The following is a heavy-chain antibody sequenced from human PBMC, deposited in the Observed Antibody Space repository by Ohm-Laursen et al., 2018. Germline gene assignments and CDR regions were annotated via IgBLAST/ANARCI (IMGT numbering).Heavy chain of an antibody. CDR3: AKSITIFGVVNSPGYYYGMDV. J-gene: IGHJ6*02. D-gene: IGHD3-3*01. CDR2: ISYDGSNK. V-gene: IGHV3-30*18. Sequence: SLRLSCSASGFTFSSYGMHWVRQAPGKGLEWVAVISYDGSNKYYADSVKGRFTISRDNSKNTLYLQMNSLRAEDTAVYYCAKSITIFGVVNSPGYYYGMDVWGQGTTVTVSS. CDR1: GFTFSSYG.